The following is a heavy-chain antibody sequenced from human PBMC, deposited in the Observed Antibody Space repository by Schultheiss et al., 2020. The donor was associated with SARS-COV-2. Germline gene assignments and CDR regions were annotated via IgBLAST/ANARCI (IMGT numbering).Heavy chain of an antibody. D-gene: IGHD6-19*01. CDR1: GGSFSGYY. Sequence: SETLSLTCAVYGGSFSGYYWSWIRQPPGKGLEWIGEINHSGSTNYNPSLKSRVTISVDTSKNQFSLKLSSVTAADTAVYYCARQGQQWLVLDYWGQGTLVTVSS. J-gene: IGHJ4*02. CDR3: ARQGQQWLVLDY. V-gene: IGHV4-34*01. CDR2: INHSGST.